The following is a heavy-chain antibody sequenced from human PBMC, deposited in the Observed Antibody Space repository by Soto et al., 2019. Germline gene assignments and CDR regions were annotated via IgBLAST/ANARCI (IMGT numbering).Heavy chain of an antibody. Sequence: QVQLQQSGPGLVRPSETLSLTCTVSGGSFSDNYWNWLRQSPGKGLEWIGDVYSSGRTNYNPSFGSRVTMSIDTAKKQFSLKLTSVTAADTAVYYCARTRRDTIFGVVIFGWFDPWGQGARVIVSS. J-gene: IGHJ5*02. V-gene: IGHV4-59*01. CDR3: ARTRRDTIFGVVIFGWFDP. D-gene: IGHD3-3*01. CDR1: GGSFSDNY. CDR2: VYSSGRT.